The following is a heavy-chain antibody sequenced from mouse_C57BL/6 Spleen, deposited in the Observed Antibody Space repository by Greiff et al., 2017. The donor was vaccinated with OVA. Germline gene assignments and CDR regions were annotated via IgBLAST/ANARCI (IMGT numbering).Heavy chain of an antibody. Sequence: VQLQQSGPVLVKPGASVKMSCKASGYTFTDYYMNWVKQSHGKSLEWIGVINPYNGGTSYNQKFKGKATLTVDKYSSTAYMELNSLTSEDSAVYYCSRRYTTVENWYFDVWGTGTTVTVSS. CDR1: GYTFTDYY. CDR3: SRRYTTVENWYFDV. D-gene: IGHD1-1*01. J-gene: IGHJ1*03. CDR2: INPYNGGT. V-gene: IGHV1-19*01.